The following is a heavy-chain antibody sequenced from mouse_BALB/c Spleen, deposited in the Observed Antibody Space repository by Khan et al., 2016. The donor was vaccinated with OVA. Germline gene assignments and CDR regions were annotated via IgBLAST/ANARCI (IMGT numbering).Heavy chain of an antibody. CDR1: GYTFINYW. J-gene: IGHJ2*01. CDR2: INPSTGYT. V-gene: IGHV1-7*01. Sequence: QVQLKQSGAELAKPGASVKLSCKASGYTFINYWILWIKQRPGQGLEWIGYINPSTGYTEYNQNFKDKATLTAAKSSSTAYMQLSSLTSEDSTVYYCARRGLRGDFDDWGQGTTLTVSS. D-gene: IGHD1-1*01. CDR3: ARRGLRGDFDD.